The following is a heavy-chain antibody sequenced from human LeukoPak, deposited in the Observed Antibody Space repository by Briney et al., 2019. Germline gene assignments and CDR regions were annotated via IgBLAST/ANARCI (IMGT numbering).Heavy chain of an antibody. D-gene: IGHD2-15*01. CDR3: ARHCSGGTCYSDFDY. V-gene: IGHV4-39*01. Sequence: KPSETLSLTCTVSGGSISSSGYYWGWIRQPPGKGLEWIGSIFYTGSTYYNPSLKSRVTISVDTSKNQFSLKLNSVTAADTAAYYCARHCSGGTCYSDFDYWGQGTLVTVSS. CDR2: IFYTGST. CDR1: GGSISSSGYY. J-gene: IGHJ4*02.